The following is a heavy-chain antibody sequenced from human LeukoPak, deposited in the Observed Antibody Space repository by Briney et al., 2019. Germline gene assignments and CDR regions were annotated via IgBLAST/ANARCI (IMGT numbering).Heavy chain of an antibody. V-gene: IGHV3-21*01. D-gene: IGHD2-15*01. CDR3: ARDVYCSGGSCYPPLFDY. CDR1: GFTFSSYS. CDR2: ISSSSSYI. Sequence: PGGSLRLSCAASGFTFSSYSMNWVRQAPGKGLEWVSSISSSSSYIYYADSVKGRSTISRDNAKNSLYLQMNSLRAEDTAVYYCARDVYCSGGSCYPPLFDYWGQGTLVTVSS. J-gene: IGHJ4*02.